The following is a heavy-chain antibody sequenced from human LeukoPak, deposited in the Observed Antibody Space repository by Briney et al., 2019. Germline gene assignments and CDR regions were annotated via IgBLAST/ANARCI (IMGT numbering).Heavy chain of an antibody. D-gene: IGHD2-21*02. J-gene: IGHJ4*02. CDR2: ISYDGSNK. CDR1: GFTFSSYS. CDR3: ARDGTARNFDY. Sequence: GGSLRLSCAASGFTFSSYSMNWVRQAPGKGLEWVAVISYDGSNKYYADSVKGRFTISRDNSKNTLCLQMNSLRAEDTAVYYCARDGTARNFDYWGQGTLVTVSS. V-gene: IGHV3-30*03.